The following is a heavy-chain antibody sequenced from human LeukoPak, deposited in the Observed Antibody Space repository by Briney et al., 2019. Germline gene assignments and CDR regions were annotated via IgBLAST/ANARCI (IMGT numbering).Heavy chain of an antibody. CDR3: ARELISTTWRGNRSYFDL. CDR1: GFTFSSYS. D-gene: IGHD1-1*01. J-gene: IGHJ2*01. Sequence: GGSLRLSCAASGFTFSSYSMNWVRQAPGKGLEWVSSISSSSSYIYYADSVKGRFTISRDNSKNTLYLQMNSLRAEDTAVYYCARELISTTWRGNRSYFDLWGRGTLVTVSS. V-gene: IGHV3-21*01. CDR2: ISSSSSYI.